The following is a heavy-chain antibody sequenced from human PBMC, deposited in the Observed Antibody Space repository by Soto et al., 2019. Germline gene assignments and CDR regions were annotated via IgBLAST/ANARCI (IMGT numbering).Heavy chain of an antibody. Sequence: EVQLVESGGGLVQPGGSLRLSCAASGFTFSSYSMNWVRQAPGKGLEWVSYISSSSSTIYYADSVKGRFTISRDNGKNSLYLQMNSLRDEDTAVYYCARVGYDSSGYSLENDYWGQGTLVTVSS. CDR3: ARVGYDSSGYSLENDY. D-gene: IGHD3-22*01. CDR1: GFTFSSYS. V-gene: IGHV3-48*02. J-gene: IGHJ4*02. CDR2: ISSSSSTI.